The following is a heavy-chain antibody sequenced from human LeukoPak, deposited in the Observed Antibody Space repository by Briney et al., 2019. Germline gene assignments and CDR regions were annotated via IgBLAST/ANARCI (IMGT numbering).Heavy chain of an antibody. D-gene: IGHD6-19*01. CDR3: ARGVRSSGWYK. CDR2: INHSGST. J-gene: IGHJ4*02. CDR1: GGSFSGYY. Sequence: SETLSLTCAVYGGSFSGYYWSWIRQPPGKGLEWIGEINHSGSTNYNPSLKSRVTISVDTSKNQFSLKLSSVTAADTAVYYCARGVRSSGWYKWGQGTLVTVS. V-gene: IGHV4-34*01.